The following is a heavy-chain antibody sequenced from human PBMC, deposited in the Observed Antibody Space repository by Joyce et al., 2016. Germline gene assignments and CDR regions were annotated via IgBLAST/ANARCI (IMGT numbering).Heavy chain of an antibody. CDR3: ARGRGSAAGYFDY. J-gene: IGHJ4*02. V-gene: IGHV3-21*01. CDR1: GFSFTSYS. Sequence: EVQLVESGGGLVKPGGSLRLSCAASGFSFTSYSMNWARQAPGKGLGWVSSINSASKYIYYADSVKGRFTISRDNAKNSVYLQMNSLRAEDTAVYYCARGRGSAAGYFDYWGQGTLVTVSS. D-gene: IGHD6-13*01. CDR2: INSASKYI.